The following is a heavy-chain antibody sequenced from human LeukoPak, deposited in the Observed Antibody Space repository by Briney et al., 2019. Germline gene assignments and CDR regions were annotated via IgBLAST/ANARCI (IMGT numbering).Heavy chain of an antibody. CDR2: IVVGSGNT. CDR1: GFTFTSSA. Sequence: GASVKVSCKASGFTFTSSAVQWVRQARGQRLEWIGWIVVGSGNTNYAQKFQERVTITRDMSTSTAYMELSSLRSEDTAVYYCARDYGDYYYYYGMDVWGQGTTVTVSS. J-gene: IGHJ6*02. CDR3: ARDYGDYYYYYGMDV. D-gene: IGHD4-17*01. V-gene: IGHV1-58*01.